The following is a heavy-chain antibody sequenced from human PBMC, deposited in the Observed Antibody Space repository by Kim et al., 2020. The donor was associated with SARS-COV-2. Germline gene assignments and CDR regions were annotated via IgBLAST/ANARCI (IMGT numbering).Heavy chain of an antibody. D-gene: IGHD3-9*01. CDR2: INHSGST. Sequence: SETLSLTCAVYGGSFSGYYWSWIRQPPGKGLEWIGEINHSGSTNYNPSLKSRVTISVDTSKNQFSLKLSSVTAADTAVYYCARLVSDDILTGYQRKAEMAGGYYYYGMDVWGQGTTVTVSS. J-gene: IGHJ6*02. V-gene: IGHV4-34*01. CDR1: GGSFSGYY. CDR3: ARLVSDDILTGYQRKAEMAGGYYYYGMDV.